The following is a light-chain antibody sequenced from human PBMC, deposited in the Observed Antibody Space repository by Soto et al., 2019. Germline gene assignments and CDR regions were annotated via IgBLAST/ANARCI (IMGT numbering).Light chain of an antibody. J-gene: IGLJ1*01. V-gene: IGLV2-14*01. CDR2: EVN. Sequence: QSALTQPASVSGSPGQSITISCTGTSSDLGGYNYVSWYQQHPGKAPKLMIYEVNNRPSGASNRFSGSKSGNTASLTISGLKAEDEADYYCSSYTSSNTLVFGPGTMGTVL. CDR1: SSDLGGYNY. CDR3: SSYTSSNTLV.